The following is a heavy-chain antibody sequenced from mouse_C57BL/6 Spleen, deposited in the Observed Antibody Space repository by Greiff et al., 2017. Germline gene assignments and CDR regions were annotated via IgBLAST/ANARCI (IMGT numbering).Heavy chain of an antibody. CDR1: GYTFTSYW. V-gene: IGHV1-55*01. D-gene: IGHD3-1*01. J-gene: IGHJ2*01. CDR2: IYPGSGST. Sequence: QVQLQQPGAELVKPGASVKMSCKASGYTFTSYWITWVKQRPGQGLEWIGDIYPGSGSTNYNEKFKSKATLTVDPSSSTAYMQLSSLTSEDSAVYYCARWHSSGYVFDYWGQGTTLTVSS. CDR3: ARWHSSGYVFDY.